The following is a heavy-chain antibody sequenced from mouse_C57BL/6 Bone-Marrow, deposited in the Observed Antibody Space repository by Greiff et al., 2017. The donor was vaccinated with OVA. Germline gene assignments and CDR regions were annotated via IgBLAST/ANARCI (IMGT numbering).Heavy chain of an antibody. CDR2: IYPGDGDT. CDR1: GYAFSSSW. Sequence: VQLQQSGPELVKPGASVKISCKASGYAFSSSWMNWVKQRPGKGLEWIGRIYPGDGDTNYNGKFKGKATLTADKSSSTAYMQLSSLTSEDSAVYFCARYRIHYAMDYWGQGTSVTVSS. D-gene: IGHD2-14*01. V-gene: IGHV1-82*01. CDR3: ARYRIHYAMDY. J-gene: IGHJ4*01.